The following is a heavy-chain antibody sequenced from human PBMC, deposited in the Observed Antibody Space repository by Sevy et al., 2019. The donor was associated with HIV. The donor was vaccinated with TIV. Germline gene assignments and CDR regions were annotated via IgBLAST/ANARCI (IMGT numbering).Heavy chain of an antibody. CDR3: ATLKYYDSSGSSSYYYGMDV. Sequence: ASVKVSCKVSGYTLTELSMHWVRQAPGKGLEWMGGFDPEDGETIYAQKFQGRVTMTEDTSTDTAYMELSSLRSEDTAVYYCATLKYYDSSGSSSYYYGMDVWGQGTTVTVSS. CDR1: GYTLTELS. V-gene: IGHV1-24*01. J-gene: IGHJ6*02. CDR2: FDPEDGET. D-gene: IGHD3-22*01.